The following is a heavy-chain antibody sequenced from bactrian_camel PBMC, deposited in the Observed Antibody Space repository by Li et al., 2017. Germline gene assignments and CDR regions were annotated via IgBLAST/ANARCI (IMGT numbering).Heavy chain of an antibody. D-gene: IGHD1*01. CDR2: IDSDGDT. J-gene: IGHJ4*01. V-gene: IGHV3S53*01. Sequence: VQLVESGGGEVQDGGSLRLSCAARTGTFRSACMGWIRQVSGKEREGVASIDSDGDTTYADSVKGRFTISADRDQDTVYLHMNSLKPEDTGTYSCKTHRCARLWLGLRGEGTQVTVS. CDR1: TGTFRSAC.